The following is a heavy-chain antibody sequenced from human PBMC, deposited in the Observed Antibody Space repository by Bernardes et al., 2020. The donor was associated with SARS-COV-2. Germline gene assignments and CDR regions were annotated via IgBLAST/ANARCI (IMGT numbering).Heavy chain of an antibody. V-gene: IGHV3-74*01. CDR1: GFTFSSYW. J-gene: IGHJ4*02. CDR3: ARGASSGYRVDY. CDR2: ISTDGSTT. Sequence: GGSLRLSGAVSGFTFSSYWMHWVRQIPGRGLVWLSRISTDGSTTNYADSVKGRFTISRDNAKNTLWLQRNSLGAEDTAVYYCARGASSGYRVDYWGPGTLVTVSS. D-gene: IGHD3-22*01.